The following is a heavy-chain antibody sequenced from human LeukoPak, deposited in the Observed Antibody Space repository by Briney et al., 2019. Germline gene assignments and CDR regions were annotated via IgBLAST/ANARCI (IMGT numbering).Heavy chain of an antibody. CDR2: IYSGGST. D-gene: IGHD6-13*01. Sequence: GGSLRLSCAASGFTVSSNYMSWVRQAPGKGLEWVSVIYSGGSTYYADSVKGRFTISRDNSKNTLYLQMNSLRFEDTAVYYCARDGFSSSWGLAYWGQGTLVTVSS. V-gene: IGHV3-53*01. CDR1: GFTVSSNY. J-gene: IGHJ4*02. CDR3: ARDGFSSSWGLAY.